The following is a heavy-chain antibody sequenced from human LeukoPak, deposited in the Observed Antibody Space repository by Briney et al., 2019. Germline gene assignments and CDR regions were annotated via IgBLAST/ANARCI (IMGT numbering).Heavy chain of an antibody. CDR1: GFTFSSYS. CDR2: ISWNSGRI. V-gene: IGHV3-48*01. J-gene: IGHJ4*02. Sequence: GGSLRLSCAGSGFTFSSYSMNWVRQAPGKGLEWVSGISWNSGRINYADSVKGRFTISRDNSKNTLYLQMNSLRAEDTAVCYCAKGLPWDIATYYFDYWGQGTLVTVSS. CDR3: AKGLPWDIATYYFDY. D-gene: IGHD5-18*01.